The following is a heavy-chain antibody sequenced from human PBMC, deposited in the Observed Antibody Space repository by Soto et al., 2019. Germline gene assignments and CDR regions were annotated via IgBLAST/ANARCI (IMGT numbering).Heavy chain of an antibody. V-gene: IGHV4-39*01. D-gene: IGHD3-10*01. CDR3: ARHVYGSGSYYDY. CDR1: GGSISSSSYY. Sequence: SETLSLTCTVSGGSISSSSYYWGWIRQPPGKGLEWIGSIYYSGSTYYNPSLKSRVTISVDTSKNQFSLKLSSVTAADTAVYYCARHVYGSGSYYDYWGQGTLVTVSS. J-gene: IGHJ4*02. CDR2: IYYSGST.